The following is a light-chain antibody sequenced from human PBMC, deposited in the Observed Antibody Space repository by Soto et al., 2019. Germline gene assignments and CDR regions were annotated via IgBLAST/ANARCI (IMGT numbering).Light chain of an antibody. Sequence: QSVLTQPPSVSAAPGQTVTISCSGTSSNIGNNFVSWYQHLSGTAPKLLIYENYKRPSGVPDRFSGSKSGTSATLGITGLQTGDEADYYCATYESNLDVGVVGGGTKLTVL. J-gene: IGLJ2*01. V-gene: IGLV1-51*02. CDR2: ENY. CDR3: ATYESNLDVGV. CDR1: SSNIGNNF.